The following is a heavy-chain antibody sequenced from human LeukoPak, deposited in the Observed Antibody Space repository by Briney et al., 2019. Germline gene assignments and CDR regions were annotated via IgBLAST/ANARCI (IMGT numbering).Heavy chain of an antibody. Sequence: SETLSLTCTVSGGSISSSSYYWGSNRQPPGKGLEWIGSIYYSGSTYYNPSLKSRVTISVDTSKNQFSLKLSSATAADTAVYYCARHIRYPQYSSGWVFDYWGQGTLVTVSS. V-gene: IGHV4-39*01. J-gene: IGHJ4*02. CDR1: GGSISSSSYY. CDR2: IYYSGST. D-gene: IGHD6-19*01. CDR3: ARHIRYPQYSSGWVFDY.